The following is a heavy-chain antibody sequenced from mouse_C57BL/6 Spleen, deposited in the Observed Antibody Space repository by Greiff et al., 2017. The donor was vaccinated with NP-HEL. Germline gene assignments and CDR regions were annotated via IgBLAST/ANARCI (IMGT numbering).Heavy chain of an antibody. CDR1: GFTFSSYT. V-gene: IGHV5-9*01. D-gene: IGHD1-1*01. Sequence: EVQLVESGGGLVKPGGSLKLSCAASGFTFSSYTMSWVRQTPEKRLEWVATISGGGGNTYYPDSVKGRFTISRDNAKNTLYLQMSSLRSEDTALYYCAFGSSYFDYWGQGTTLTVSS. J-gene: IGHJ2*01. CDR2: ISGGGGNT. CDR3: AFGSSYFDY.